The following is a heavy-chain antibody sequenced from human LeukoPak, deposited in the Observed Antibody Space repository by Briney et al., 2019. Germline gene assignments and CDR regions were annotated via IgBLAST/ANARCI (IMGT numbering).Heavy chain of an antibody. D-gene: IGHD3-9*01. CDR3: AKAGVGGYYDILTGYYPEYFQH. Sequence: GGSLRLSCAASGFTSSSYAMSWVRQAPGKGLEWVSAISGSGGSTYYADSVKGRFTISRDNSKNTLYLQMNSLRAEDTAVYYCAKAGVGGYYDILTGYYPEYFQHWGQGTLVTVSS. CDR2: ISGSGGST. CDR1: GFTSSSYA. J-gene: IGHJ1*01. V-gene: IGHV3-23*01.